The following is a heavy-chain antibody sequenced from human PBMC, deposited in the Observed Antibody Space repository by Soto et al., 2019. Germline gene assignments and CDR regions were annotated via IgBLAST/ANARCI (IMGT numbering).Heavy chain of an antibody. D-gene: IGHD5-12*01. CDR3: ARDLMGGGYAWYFDL. CDR1: GFTFSSYS. V-gene: IGHV3-48*02. J-gene: IGHJ2*01. CDR2: ISSSSSTI. Sequence: GGSLRLSCAASGFTFSSYSMNWVRQAPGKGLEWVSYISSSSSTIDYADSVKGRFTISRDNAKNSLYLQMNSLRDEDTAVYYCARDLMGGGYAWYFDLWGRGTLVTVSS.